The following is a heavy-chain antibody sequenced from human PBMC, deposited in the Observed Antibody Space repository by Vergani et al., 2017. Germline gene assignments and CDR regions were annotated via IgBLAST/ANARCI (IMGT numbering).Heavy chain of an antibody. CDR3: ARDRVRYDFWSGTPDYYMDV. J-gene: IGHJ6*03. CDR1: GGTFSSYT. D-gene: IGHD3-3*01. Sequence: QVQLVQSGAEVKKPGSSVKVSCKASGGTFSSYTISWVRQAPGQGLEWMGRIIPILGIANYAQKFQGRVTITADKSTSTAYMELSSLRSEDTAVYYCARDRVRYDFWSGTPDYYMDVWGKGTTVTVSS. CDR2: IIPILGIA. V-gene: IGHV1-69*08.